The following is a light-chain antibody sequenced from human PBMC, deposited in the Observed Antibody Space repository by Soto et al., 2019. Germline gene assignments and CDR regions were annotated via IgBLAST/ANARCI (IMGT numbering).Light chain of an antibody. J-gene: IGKJ5*01. CDR1: QGISSA. CDR2: DAS. CDR3: QQFDTYPLT. V-gene: IGKV1-13*02. Sequence: IQLTQSPSSLSASVGDRVTITCRASQGISSAFAWYQQKPGKVPRLLIYDASSLQSGVPSRFSGSGSGTDFTLTISSLQPEDFATYYCQQFDTYPLTFGQGTRLEIK.